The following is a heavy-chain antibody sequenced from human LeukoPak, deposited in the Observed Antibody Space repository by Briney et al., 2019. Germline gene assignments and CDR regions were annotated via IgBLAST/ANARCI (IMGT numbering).Heavy chain of an antibody. CDR1: GFTFSSYS. CDR2: INNDGRGT. CDR3: GTPFEF. V-gene: IGHV3-74*01. J-gene: IGHJ4*02. Sequence: QSGGSLRLSCTASGFTFSSYSMNWVRQAPGKGLVWVSRINNDGRGTSYADPVKRRFTISRDNAKNTLYMQMNSLSAEEPAVYYCGTPFEFWGQGTLVTVSS.